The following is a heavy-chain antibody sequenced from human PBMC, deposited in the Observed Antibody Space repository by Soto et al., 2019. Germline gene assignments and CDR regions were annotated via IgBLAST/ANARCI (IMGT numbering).Heavy chain of an antibody. J-gene: IGHJ1*01. CDR3: ARLQIYDSRAAPTPIFHP. Sequence: QLQESGPGLVKPSETLSLTCTVSVGSFTSTNYFWGWIRQPPGKGLEWIGYMYYNGNTFYIPSLKSRVTMSVDTSKRQFSLDLSSVTAADTAMYYCARLQIYDSRAAPTPIFHPWGLGAMVTVSS. V-gene: IGHV4-39*01. D-gene: IGHD3-22*01. CDR1: VGSFTSTNYF. CDR2: MYYNGNT.